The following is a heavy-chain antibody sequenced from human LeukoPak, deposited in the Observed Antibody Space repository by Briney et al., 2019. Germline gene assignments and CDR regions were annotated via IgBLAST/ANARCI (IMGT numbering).Heavy chain of an antibody. V-gene: IGHV3-30*03. CDR2: ISYDGSNK. J-gene: IGHJ5*02. Sequence: GGSLRLSCAASGFTFSSYGMHWVRQAPGKGLEWVAVISYDGSNKYYADSVKGRFTISRDNSKNTLYLQMNSLRAEDTAVYYCARGSHSSSWYGGRWFDPWGQGTLVTVSS. CDR3: ARGSHSSSWYGGRWFDP. CDR1: GFTFSSYG. D-gene: IGHD6-13*01.